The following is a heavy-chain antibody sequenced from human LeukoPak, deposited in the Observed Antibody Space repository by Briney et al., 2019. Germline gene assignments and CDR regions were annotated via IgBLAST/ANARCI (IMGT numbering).Heavy chain of an antibody. Sequence: ASVKLSCNSSGYTFTGYYMHWVRQPPGPGLGWVGWINPNSGGTNYAQKFQGRVTMTRDTSISTAYMELSRLRSDDTAVYYCARPGLYNALSWFDPWGQGTLVTVSS. CDR3: ARPGLYNALSWFDP. J-gene: IGHJ5*02. V-gene: IGHV1-2*02. CDR1: GYTFTGYY. CDR2: INPNSGGT. D-gene: IGHD1-14*01.